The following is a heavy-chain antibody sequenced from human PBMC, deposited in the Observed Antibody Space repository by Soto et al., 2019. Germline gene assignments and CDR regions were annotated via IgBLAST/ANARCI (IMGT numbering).Heavy chain of an antibody. D-gene: IGHD1-26*01. Sequence: SETLSLTCTVSGASITYGGYSWSWIRQTPGKGLEWIGYINHLETTFYNPSFESRLTLSIDRTKNQFSLNLNSMSAADRAVYFCARGGGSDSFDYWGQGILVTVSS. CDR2: INHLETT. CDR3: ARGGGSDSFDY. V-gene: IGHV4-30-2*01. CDR1: GASITYGGYS. J-gene: IGHJ4*02.